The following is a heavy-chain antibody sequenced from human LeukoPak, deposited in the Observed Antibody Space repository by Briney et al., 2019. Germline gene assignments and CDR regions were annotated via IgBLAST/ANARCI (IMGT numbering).Heavy chain of an antibody. Sequence: SETLSLTCTVSGGSISSYQWSWIRQPPGKGLEWIGYMYYSGSTKYNPSLKSRVTISGDTSKNQFSLKLISVTAADAAVYYCARHDYYGSGSYRWGQGTLVTVSS. CDR1: GGSISSYQ. V-gene: IGHV4-59*08. CDR3: ARHDYYGSGSYR. J-gene: IGHJ5*02. CDR2: MYYSGST. D-gene: IGHD3-10*01.